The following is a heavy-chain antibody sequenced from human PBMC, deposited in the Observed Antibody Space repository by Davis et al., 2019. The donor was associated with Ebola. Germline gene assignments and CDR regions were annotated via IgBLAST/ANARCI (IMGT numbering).Heavy chain of an antibody. D-gene: IGHD6-13*01. Sequence: AASVKVPCKASGYTFTGYYLHWLRQAPGQGLEWMGWINPNSGGTNYAQKFQDRVTMTRDTSISTAYMELSRLRSDDTAVYYCARTTLYSSSWSFFDYWGQGTLVTVSS. J-gene: IGHJ4*02. V-gene: IGHV1-2*02. CDR3: ARTTLYSSSWSFFDY. CDR1: GYTFTGYY. CDR2: INPNSGGT.